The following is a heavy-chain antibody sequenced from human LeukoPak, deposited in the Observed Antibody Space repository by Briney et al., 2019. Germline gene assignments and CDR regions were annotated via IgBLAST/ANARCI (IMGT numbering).Heavy chain of an antibody. CDR3: ARSKGGSWYKEEAFDI. Sequence: SETLSLTCAVYGGSFRGYYWSWIRQPPGKGLEWIGEINHSGSTNYNPSLKSRVTISVDTSKNQISLKLTSVTAADTAVYYCARSKGGSWYKEEAFDIWGQGTMVTVSS. D-gene: IGHD6-13*01. CDR1: GGSFRGYY. CDR2: INHSGST. J-gene: IGHJ3*02. V-gene: IGHV4-34*01.